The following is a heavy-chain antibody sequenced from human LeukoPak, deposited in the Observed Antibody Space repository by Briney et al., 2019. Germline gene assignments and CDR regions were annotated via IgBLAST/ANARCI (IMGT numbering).Heavy chain of an antibody. D-gene: IGHD2-2*02. CDR3: ARDLGYCSSTSCYTRAFDY. CDR1: GGSISSYY. CDR2: IYTSGST. V-gene: IGHV4-4*07. Sequence: SETLSLTCTVSGGSISSYYWSWIRQPAGKGLEWIGRIYTSGSTNYNPSLKSRVTMSVDTSKNQFSLKLSSVTAADTAVYYCARDLGYCSSTSCYTRAFDYWGQGTLVTVSS. J-gene: IGHJ4*02.